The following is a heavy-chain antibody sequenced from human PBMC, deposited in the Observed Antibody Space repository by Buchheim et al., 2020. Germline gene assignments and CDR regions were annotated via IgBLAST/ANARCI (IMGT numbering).Heavy chain of an antibody. CDR3: AKVRSTVTFHYYGMDV. CDR2: ISYDGSNK. J-gene: IGHJ6*02. CDR1: GFTFSSYG. V-gene: IGHV3-30*18. D-gene: IGHD4-11*01. Sequence: QVQLVESGGGVVQPGRSLRLSCAASGFTFSSYGVHWVRQAPGKGLEWVAVISYDGSNKYYADSVKGRFTISRDNSKNTLYLQMNSLRAEDTAVYYCAKVRSTVTFHYYGMDVWGQGTT.